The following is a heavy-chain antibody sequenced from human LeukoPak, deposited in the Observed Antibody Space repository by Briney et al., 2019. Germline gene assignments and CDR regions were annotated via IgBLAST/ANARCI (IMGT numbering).Heavy chain of an antibody. V-gene: IGHV1-69*06. CDR1: GGTFSSYA. CDR2: IIPIFGTA. D-gene: IGHD2-15*01. CDR3: AGGRPRGYCSGGSCYHNFDY. Sequence: SVKVSCKASGGTFSSYAISWVRQAPGQGLEWMGGIIPIFGTANYAQKFQGRVTITADKSTSTAYMEVSSLRSEDTAVYYCAGGRPRGYCSGGSCYHNFDYWGQGTLVTVSS. J-gene: IGHJ4*02.